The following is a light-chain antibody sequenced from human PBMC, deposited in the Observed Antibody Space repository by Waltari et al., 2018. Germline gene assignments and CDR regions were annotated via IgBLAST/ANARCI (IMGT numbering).Light chain of an antibody. CDR1: SGHSSNV. CDR2: VNSDGSH. Sequence: QLVLPQSPSASASLGASIKLTCTLSSGHSSNVIAWLQQQPEKGPRFLMKVNSDGSHRKGDEIPDRFSGSSSGSGRYLSISSLQSEDEADYFCQTGGHGTWVFGGGTKLTVL. J-gene: IGLJ3*02. V-gene: IGLV4-69*01. CDR3: QTGGHGTWV.